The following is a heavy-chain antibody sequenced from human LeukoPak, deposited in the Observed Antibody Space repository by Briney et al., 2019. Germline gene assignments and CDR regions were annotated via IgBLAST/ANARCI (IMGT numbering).Heavy chain of an antibody. CDR3: AKGVGYGGMDV. V-gene: IGHV3-23*01. D-gene: IGHD2-8*01. CDR2: ISSSGSGGNT. Sequence: GGSLRLSCAASGVTLSSYAMSWARQAPGKGLEWVSGISSSGSGGNTYYADSVKGRLTISRDSSKNTLFLHMNTLRAEDTAIYYCAKGVGYGGMDVWGQGTTVTVSS. CDR1: GVTLSSYA. J-gene: IGHJ6*02.